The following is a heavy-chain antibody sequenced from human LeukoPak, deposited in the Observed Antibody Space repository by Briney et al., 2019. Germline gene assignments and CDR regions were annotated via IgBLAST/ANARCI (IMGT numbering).Heavy chain of an antibody. D-gene: IGHD2-15*01. Sequence: GRSLRLSCAASGFTFSSYGMHWVRQAPGKGLEWVAVISYDGSNKYYADSVKGRFTISRDNSKSTLYLQMNSLRAEDTAVYYCAKEQGYCRGGSCLIESIDYWGQGTLVTVSS. CDR1: GFTFSSYG. CDR2: ISYDGSNK. CDR3: AKEQGYCRGGSCLIESIDY. V-gene: IGHV3-30*18. J-gene: IGHJ4*02.